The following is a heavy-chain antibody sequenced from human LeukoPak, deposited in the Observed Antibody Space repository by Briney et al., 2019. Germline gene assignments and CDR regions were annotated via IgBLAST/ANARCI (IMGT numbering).Heavy chain of an antibody. J-gene: IGHJ6*03. CDR1: GFTFSSYS. Sequence: PGGSLRLSCAASGFTFSSYSMNWVRQAPGKGLEWVSSISSSSSYIYYADSVKGRFTISRDNAKNSLYLQMNSLRAEDTAVYYCARDKAGTTPYYHYSMDVWGKGTTVTVSS. V-gene: IGHV3-21*01. CDR3: ARDKAGTTPYYHYSMDV. D-gene: IGHD1-14*01. CDR2: ISSSSSYI.